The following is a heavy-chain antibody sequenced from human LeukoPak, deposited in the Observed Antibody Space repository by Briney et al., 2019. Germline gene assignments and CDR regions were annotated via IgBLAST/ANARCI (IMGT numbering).Heavy chain of an antibody. V-gene: IGHV1-18*01. Sequence: ASVKVSCKASGGTFSSYAISWVRQAPGQGLEWMGWISAYNGNTNYAQKLQGRVTMTTDTSTSTAYMELRSLRSDDTAVYYCARVRTRGVAAAGNWFDPWGQGTLVTVSS. J-gene: IGHJ5*02. CDR3: ARVRTRGVAAAGNWFDP. D-gene: IGHD6-13*01. CDR2: ISAYNGNT. CDR1: GGTFSSYA.